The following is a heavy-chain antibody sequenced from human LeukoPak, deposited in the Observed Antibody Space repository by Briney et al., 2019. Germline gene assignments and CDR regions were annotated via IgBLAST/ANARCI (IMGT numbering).Heavy chain of an antibody. CDR2: IYYSGST. CDR3: AADSSALFDI. D-gene: IGHD6-19*01. CDR1: GGSISSSSYY. J-gene: IGHJ3*02. V-gene: IGHV4-39*01. Sequence: SETLSPTCTVSGGSISSSSYYWGWIRQPPGKGLEWIGSIYYSGSTYYNPSLKSRVTISVDTSKNQFSLKLSSVTAADTAVYYCAADSSALFDIWGQGTMVTVSS.